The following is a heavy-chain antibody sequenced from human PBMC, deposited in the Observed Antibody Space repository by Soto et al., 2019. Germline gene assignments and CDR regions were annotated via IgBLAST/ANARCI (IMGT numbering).Heavy chain of an antibody. CDR2: IYYSGST. Sequence: SETLSLTCTVSGGSVSSGSYYWSWIRQPPGKGLEWIGYIYYSGSTNYNPSLKSRVTISVDTSKNQFSLKLSSVTAADTAIYYCARESGGYDSSTRYGLDVWGQGTTVTVSS. CDR3: ARESGGYDSSTRYGLDV. V-gene: IGHV4-61*01. CDR1: GGSVSSGSYY. D-gene: IGHD6-25*01. J-gene: IGHJ6*02.